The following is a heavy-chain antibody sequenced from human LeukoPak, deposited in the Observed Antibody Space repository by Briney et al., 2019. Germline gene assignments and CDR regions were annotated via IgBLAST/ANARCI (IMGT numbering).Heavy chain of an antibody. V-gene: IGHV2-70*04. Sequence: SGPALMKPTRTLTLTFTFSGFALSTSGMRVGWIRQPPGKALEWLSLIDWDDDKFYSTSLKTRLTVSKDTSKNQVVLTMTNMDPVDTATYYCARTRYCSSTSCNIFDYWGQGTLVTVSS. CDR2: IDWDDDK. CDR3: ARTRYCSSTSCNIFDY. CDR1: GFALSTSGMR. D-gene: IGHD2-2*02. J-gene: IGHJ4*02.